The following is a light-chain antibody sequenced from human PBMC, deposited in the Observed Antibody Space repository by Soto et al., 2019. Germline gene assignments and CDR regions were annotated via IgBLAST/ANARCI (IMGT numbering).Light chain of an antibody. CDR1: QSVNNNY. Sequence: EIVLTQSPGTLSLSPGERATLSCRASQSVNNNYLAWYQQKPGQAPRLLIYGASRRATGIPDKFGGSGSGTDFTLTISRLEPEDFAMYYCQQYGSSTRTSGQETKVNI. CDR3: QQYGSSTRT. CDR2: GAS. J-gene: IGKJ1*01. V-gene: IGKV3-20*01.